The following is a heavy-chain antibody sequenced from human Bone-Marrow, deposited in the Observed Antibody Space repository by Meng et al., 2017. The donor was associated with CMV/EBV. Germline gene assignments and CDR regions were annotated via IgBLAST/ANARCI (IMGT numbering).Heavy chain of an antibody. Sequence: GESLKISLAASGFTFSNAWMSWVRQAPGKGLEWVGRMKSKTDGGTTDYAAPVKGRLTISRDNAKNSLYLQMNSLRAEDTAVYYCARASVLMVIYYYGRDVWGQGTTVTVSS. D-gene: IGHD2-8*01. V-gene: IGHV3-15*01. CDR2: MKSKTDGGTT. CDR1: GFTFSNAW. CDR3: ARASVLMVIYYYGRDV. J-gene: IGHJ6*02.